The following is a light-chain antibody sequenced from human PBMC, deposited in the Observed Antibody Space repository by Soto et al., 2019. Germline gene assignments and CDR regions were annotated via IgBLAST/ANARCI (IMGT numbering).Light chain of an antibody. CDR1: QSVSSY. CDR2: DAS. V-gene: IGKV3-11*01. CDR3: QQRNNWPLT. Sequence: FAESTTTVDLAARRSAKLTCMASQSVSSYLAWYQQKPGQGPRLLIYDASNRATGIPARFSGSGSGTDFTLAMHCLEPDYFALYYCQQRNNWPLTFAGGTKV. J-gene: IGKJ4*01.